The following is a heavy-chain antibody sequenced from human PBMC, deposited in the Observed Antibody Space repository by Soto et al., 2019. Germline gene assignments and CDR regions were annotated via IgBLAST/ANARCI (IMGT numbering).Heavy chain of an antibody. V-gene: IGHV1-8*01. CDR1: GYTFTDYD. CDR3: ARFVRHQLPTIDY. Sequence: ASVKVSCKASGYTFTDYDINWVRQATGQGLEWMGWMNPSSGYTGYAQKFQGRVTMTWDTSISTAYMELSSLTSADTAVYYCARFVRHQLPTIDYWGQGALVTVSS. D-gene: IGHD1-26*01. CDR2: MNPSSGYT. J-gene: IGHJ4*02.